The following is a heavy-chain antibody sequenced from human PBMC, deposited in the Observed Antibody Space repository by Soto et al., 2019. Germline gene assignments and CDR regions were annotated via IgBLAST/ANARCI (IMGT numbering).Heavy chain of an antibody. Sequence: EVHVLESGGDLVQPGGSLRLTCAVSGFTFTTSSINWVRQAPGKGLEWVSSISGNGYTTYYADSVTGRFTISTDNSKSTVFLQMNSLRVEDTALYYCAKDTSSSPYYMDVWGKGTTVTVSS. V-gene: IGHV3-23*01. CDR3: AKDTSSSPYYMDV. D-gene: IGHD2-2*01. J-gene: IGHJ6*03. CDR2: ISGNGYTT. CDR1: GFTFTTSS.